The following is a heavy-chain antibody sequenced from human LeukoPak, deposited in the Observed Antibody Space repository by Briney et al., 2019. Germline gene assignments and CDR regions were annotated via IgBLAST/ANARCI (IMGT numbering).Heavy chain of an antibody. D-gene: IGHD3-10*01. V-gene: IGHV4-61*02. Sequence: SETLSLTCTVSGGSISSGTYYWSWIRQPAGKGLEWIGRIYTSGSTNYNPSLKSRVTISLDTSKNQFSLKLSSVTAADTAVYYCARGYYQVDYYGLDVWGQGTTVTVSS. J-gene: IGHJ6*02. CDR3: ARGYYQVDYYGLDV. CDR2: IYTSGST. CDR1: GGSISSGTYY.